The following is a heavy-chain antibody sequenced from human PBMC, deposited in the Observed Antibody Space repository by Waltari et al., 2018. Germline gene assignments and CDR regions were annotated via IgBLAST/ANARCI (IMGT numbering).Heavy chain of an antibody. CDR3: ARRGPAAFNWFDP. CDR2: IYYSGST. V-gene: IGHV4-59*08. J-gene: IGHJ5*02. CDR1: GGSISSYY. Sequence: QVQLQESGPGLVKPSETLSLTCTVSGGSISSYYWRWLRQPPGKGLEWIGYIYYSGSTNYNPSLKSRVTISVDTSKNQFSLKLSSVTAADTAVYYCARRGPAAFNWFDPWGQGTLVTVSS. D-gene: IGHD2-2*01.